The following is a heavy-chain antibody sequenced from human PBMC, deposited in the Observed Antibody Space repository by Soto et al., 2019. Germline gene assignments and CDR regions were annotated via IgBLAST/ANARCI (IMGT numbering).Heavy chain of an antibody. J-gene: IGHJ5*02. CDR2: IIPILGIA. Sequence: SVKVSCRASAGTFSSYTISWVRQAPGQGLEWMGRIIPILGIANYAQKFQGRVTITADKSTSTAYMELSSLRSEDTAVYYCAREVAAAGTFWFDPWGQGTLVTVSS. V-gene: IGHV1-69*04. CDR1: AGTFSSYT. CDR3: AREVAAAGTFWFDP. D-gene: IGHD6-13*01.